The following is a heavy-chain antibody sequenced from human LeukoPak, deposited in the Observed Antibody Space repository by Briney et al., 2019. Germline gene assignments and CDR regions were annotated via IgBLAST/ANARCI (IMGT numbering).Heavy chain of an antibody. CDR2: IYSDDTT. CDR3: ARSDRSGYYFFDY. CDR1: GFTFDDYA. V-gene: IGHV3-53*01. J-gene: IGHJ4*02. Sequence: GGSLRLSCAASGFTFDDYAMTWVRQAPGEGLEWVSIIYSDDTTYFADSVKGRFTISRDNSKNTLYLQMNSLRAEDTAVYYCARSDRSGYYFFDYWGQGTVVTVSS. D-gene: IGHD3-22*01.